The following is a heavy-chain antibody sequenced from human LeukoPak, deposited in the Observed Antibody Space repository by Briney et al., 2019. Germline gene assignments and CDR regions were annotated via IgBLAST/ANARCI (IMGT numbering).Heavy chain of an antibody. CDR3: ERDRYSISWLGTCDC. J-gene: IGHJ4*02. V-gene: IGHV3-23*01. Sequence: PGGSLRLSCAASGFTFSSYAMRWVRQAPGKGLEWVSAMSGTGGNTYYADSVKGRFTISRDNSKNTLLLQMNSMRAEDTAVYYCERDRYSISWLGTCDCWGRGTLVTVSS. D-gene: IGHD6-13*01. CDR2: MSGTGGNT. CDR1: GFTFSSYA.